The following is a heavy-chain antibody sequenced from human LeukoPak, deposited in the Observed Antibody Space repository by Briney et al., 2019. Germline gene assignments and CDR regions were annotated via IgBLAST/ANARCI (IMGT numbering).Heavy chain of an antibody. CDR3: ARDLVVGATGVYFDY. CDR1: GFTFSNAW. Sequence: GGSLRLSCAASGFTFSNAWMSWVRQAPGKGLEWVSYISSSSSTIYYADSVKGRFTLSRDNAKNSLYLQMNSLRAEDTAVYYCARDLVVGATGVYFDYWGQGTLVTVSS. CDR2: ISSSSSTI. J-gene: IGHJ4*02. V-gene: IGHV3-48*01. D-gene: IGHD1-26*01.